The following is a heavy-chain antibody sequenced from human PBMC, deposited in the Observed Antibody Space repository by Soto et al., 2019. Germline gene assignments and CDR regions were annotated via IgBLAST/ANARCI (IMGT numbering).Heavy chain of an antibody. Sequence: EVQLSESGGTLVQPGGSLRLSCAASGFTFISYGMSWFRQAPGKGLEWVSASSSSGGSTYYADSVRGRFTFSRDNSENTRYLQMNSMRAEDTAVYYCAKGSGSSWFSTWGQGTLVTVSS. CDR1: GFTFISYG. V-gene: IGHV3-23*01. CDR3: AKGSGSSWFST. CDR2: SSSSGGST. D-gene: IGHD6-13*01. J-gene: IGHJ5*02.